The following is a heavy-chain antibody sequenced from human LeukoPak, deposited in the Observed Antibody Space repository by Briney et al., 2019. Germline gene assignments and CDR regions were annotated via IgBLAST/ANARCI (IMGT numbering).Heavy chain of an antibody. CDR2: INPSGGST. V-gene: IGHV1-46*01. Sequence: ASVKVSCKASGGTFSSYAISWVRQAPGQGLEWMGIINPSGGSTSYAQKFQGRVTMTRDTSTSSVYMELSSLRSEDTAVYYCAGIVDERFDPWDQGTLVTVSS. D-gene: IGHD2-15*01. CDR1: GGTFSSYA. J-gene: IGHJ5*02. CDR3: AGIVDERFDP.